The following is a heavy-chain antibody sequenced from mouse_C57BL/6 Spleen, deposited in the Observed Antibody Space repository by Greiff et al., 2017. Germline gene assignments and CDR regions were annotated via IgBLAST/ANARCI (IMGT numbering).Heavy chain of an antibody. Sequence: VQLQQSGAELVRPGASVTLSCKASGYTFTDDEMHWVKQTPVHGLEWIGAIDPETGGTAYNQKFKGKAILTADKSSSTAYMELRSLTAEDSAVYYCTRNYYGSTFDYWGQGTTLTVSS. CDR2: IDPETGGT. J-gene: IGHJ2*01. V-gene: IGHV1-15*01. CDR1: GYTFTDDE. CDR3: TRNYYGSTFDY. D-gene: IGHD1-1*01.